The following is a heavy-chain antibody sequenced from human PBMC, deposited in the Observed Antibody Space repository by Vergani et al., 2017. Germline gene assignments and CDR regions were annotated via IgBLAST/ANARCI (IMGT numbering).Heavy chain of an antibody. V-gene: IGHV3-21*04. J-gene: IGHJ4*02. CDR2: ISSSSSYI. D-gene: IGHD2-15*01. CDR1: GFTFSSYS. CDR3: AKDIRGGLGSGPGHDY. Sequence: EVQLVESGGGLVKPGGSLRLSCAASGFTFSSYSMNWVRQAPGKGLEWVSSISSSSSYIYYADSVKCRFTISRDNAKNSLYLQMNSLRAEDTALYYCAKDIRGGLGSGPGHDYWGQGTLVTVSS.